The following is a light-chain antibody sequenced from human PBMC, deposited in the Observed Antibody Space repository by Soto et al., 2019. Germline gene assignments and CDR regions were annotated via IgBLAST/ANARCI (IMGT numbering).Light chain of an antibody. CDR2: QAC. Sequence: DIQMTQSPSTLSASVGDRVSVTCRASQSITSWLAWYQQKPGKAPKLLIYQACSLESGDPSRFSGSGSGTDFTLTISSLQPDDFATYYCQHYDSYPLTFGQGTKVEIK. J-gene: IGKJ1*01. CDR3: QHYDSYPLT. V-gene: IGKV1-5*03. CDR1: QSITSW.